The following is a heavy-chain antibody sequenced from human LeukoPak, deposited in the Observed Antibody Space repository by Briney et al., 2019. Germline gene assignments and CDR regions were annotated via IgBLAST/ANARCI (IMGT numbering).Heavy chain of an antibody. CDR1: GGSFSGYY. Sequence: SETLSLTCAVYGGSFSGYYWSWIRQPPGKGLEWIGEINHSGSTNYNPSLKSRVTISVDTSKNQFSLKLSSVTAADTAVYYCARGNGRWLQLGSYNWFDPWGQGTLVTVSS. CDR2: INHSGST. J-gene: IGHJ5*02. V-gene: IGHV4-34*01. CDR3: ARGNGRWLQLGSYNWFDP. D-gene: IGHD5-24*01.